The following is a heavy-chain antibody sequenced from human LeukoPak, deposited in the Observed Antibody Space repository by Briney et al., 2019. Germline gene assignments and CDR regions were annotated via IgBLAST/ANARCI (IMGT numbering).Heavy chain of an antibody. J-gene: IGHJ4*02. V-gene: IGHV4-4*07. D-gene: IGHD1-1*01. CDR3: ARSSSTGFEY. CDR2: IYNSGSP. Sequence: SETLSLTCTVSGGSISSFYWSWIRQPAGEGLEWIGRIYNSGSPHYNPSLRSRVTMSVDTSKNQFSLKLSSVTAADTAVYYCARSSSTGFEYWGQGTLVTVSS. CDR1: GGSISSFY.